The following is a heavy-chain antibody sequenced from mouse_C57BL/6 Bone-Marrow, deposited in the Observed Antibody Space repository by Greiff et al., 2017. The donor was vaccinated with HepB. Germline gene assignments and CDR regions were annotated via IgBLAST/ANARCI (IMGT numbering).Heavy chain of an antibody. D-gene: IGHD1-1*01. J-gene: IGHJ2*01. CDR1: GYAFSSSW. V-gene: IGHV1-82*01. Sequence: QVQLKQSGPELVKPGASVKISCKASGYAFSSSWMNWVKQRPGKGLEWIGRIYPGDGDTNYNGKFKGKATLTADKSSSTAYMQLSSLTSEDSAVYFCARTRIATTVVDYFDYWGQGTTLTVSS. CDR2: IYPGDGDT. CDR3: ARTRIATTVVDYFDY.